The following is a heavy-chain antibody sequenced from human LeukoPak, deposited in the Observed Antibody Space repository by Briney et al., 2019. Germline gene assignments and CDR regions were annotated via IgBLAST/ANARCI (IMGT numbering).Heavy chain of an antibody. CDR1: GYTFTSYW. V-gene: IGHV5-51*01. J-gene: IGHJ4*02. D-gene: IGHD6-19*01. CDR3: ARRYTSGETFEY. Sequence: GESLKISCKGSGYTFTSYWIGWVRQMPGKGLAWMGIIYPGDSDTRYNPSFQGQVTMSADKSTSTAYLQWSSLKASDTAMYYCARRYTSGETFEYWGQGTLVTVSS. CDR2: IYPGDSDT.